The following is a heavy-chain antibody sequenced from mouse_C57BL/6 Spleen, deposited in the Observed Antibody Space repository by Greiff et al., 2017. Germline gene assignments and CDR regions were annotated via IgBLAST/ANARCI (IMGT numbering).Heavy chain of an antibody. J-gene: IGHJ4*01. D-gene: IGHD1-1*01. Sequence: EVKLMESGAELVKPGASVKLSCTASGFNIKDYYMHWVKQRTEQGLEWIGRIDPEDGETKYAPKFQGKATITADTSSNTAYLQLSSLTSEDTAVYYCAPYYYGSSYAMDYWGQGTSVTVSS. CDR2: IDPEDGET. CDR3: APYYYGSSYAMDY. CDR1: GFNIKDYY. V-gene: IGHV14-2*01.